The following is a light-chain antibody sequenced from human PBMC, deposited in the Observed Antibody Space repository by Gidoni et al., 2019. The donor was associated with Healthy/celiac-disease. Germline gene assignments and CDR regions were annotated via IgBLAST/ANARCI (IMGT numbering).Light chain of an antibody. V-gene: IGKV3-15*01. CDR1: QTISSN. CDR3: QQYNNWPLT. CDR2: GVS. Sequence: EIVMTQSPATLSVSPGERAILSCRASQTISSNLAWYHQKPGQAPRLLLYGVSTRATGIPARFSGSGSGTEFTLTITSLQSEDFAVYYCQQYNNWPLTFGGGTKVEIK. J-gene: IGKJ4*01.